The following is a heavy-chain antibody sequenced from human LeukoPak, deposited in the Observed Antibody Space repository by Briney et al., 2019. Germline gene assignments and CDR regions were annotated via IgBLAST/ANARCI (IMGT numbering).Heavy chain of an antibody. J-gene: IGHJ4*02. CDR1: GFTFSSFS. CDR2: ISTSGAAT. CDR3: AKKGYAGQGTYSYYFDY. Sequence: GGSLRLSCAASGFTFSSFSMNWVRQAPGKGLEWVSTISTSGAATYYADSVKGRFTISRDNSRNTLYLQMNSLRADDTAVYYCAKKGYAGQGTYSYYFDYWGQGTLVTVSS. V-gene: IGHV3-23*01. D-gene: IGHD3-10*01.